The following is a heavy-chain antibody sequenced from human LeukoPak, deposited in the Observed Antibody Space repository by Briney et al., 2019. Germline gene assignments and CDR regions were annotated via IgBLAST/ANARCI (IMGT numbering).Heavy chain of an antibody. Sequence: SQTLSLTCTVSGGSISSGGYYWSWIHQHPGKGLEWIGYIYYSGSTYYNPSLKSRVTISVDTSKNQFSLKLSSVTAADTAVYYCAREQGYSYGLGYFDYWGQGTLVTVSS. V-gene: IGHV4-31*03. CDR1: GGSISSGGYY. CDR3: AREQGYSYGLGYFDY. CDR2: IYYSGST. J-gene: IGHJ4*02. D-gene: IGHD5-18*01.